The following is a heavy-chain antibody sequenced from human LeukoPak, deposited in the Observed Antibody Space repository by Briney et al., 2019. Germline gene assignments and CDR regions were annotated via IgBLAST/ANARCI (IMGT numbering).Heavy chain of an antibody. D-gene: IGHD5-24*01. CDR3: ARDPSRDGYNYNYYYGMDV. CDR2: IIPFVVIA. V-gene: IGHV1-69*04. Sequence: SVKVSCKASGGTFSSYAISWVRQAPGQGLEWMGRIIPFVVIADYAEKFQGRVTITADKSTSTAYMELSSPRSEDTAVYYCARDPSRDGYNYNYYYGMDVWGQGTTVTVSS. CDR1: GGTFSSYA. J-gene: IGHJ6*02.